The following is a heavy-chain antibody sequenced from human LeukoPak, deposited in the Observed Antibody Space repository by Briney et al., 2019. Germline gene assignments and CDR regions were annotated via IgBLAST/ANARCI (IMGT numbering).Heavy chain of an antibody. D-gene: IGHD3-10*01. CDR1: GYTFTGYY. CDR2: LSPNSGGT. J-gene: IGHJ6*02. CDR3: ARLLTVAGDSGMDV. Sequence: GASVKVSCKASGYTFTGYYIHWVRQAPGQGLEWMGWLSPNSGGTNYAQNFRGRVTMTRDTSISTAYMELSRLISDDTAVYYCARLLTVAGDSGMDVWGQGTTVTVSS. V-gene: IGHV1-2*02.